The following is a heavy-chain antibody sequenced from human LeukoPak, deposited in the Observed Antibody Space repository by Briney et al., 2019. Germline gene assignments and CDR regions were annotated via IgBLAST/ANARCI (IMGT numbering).Heavy chain of an antibody. CDR1: GGSISSGSYY. V-gene: IGHV4-61*02. CDR3: AYSSRMYSNLQH. Sequence: PSQTLSLTCTVSGGSISSGSYYWSWIRQPAGKGLERIGRIYTSGSTNYNPSLKGRVTISVDQSKNQFALKLSSVTAADPAAYSCAYSSRMYSNLQHWGQGTLVTVSS. J-gene: IGHJ1*01. CDR2: IYTSGST. D-gene: IGHD6-13*01.